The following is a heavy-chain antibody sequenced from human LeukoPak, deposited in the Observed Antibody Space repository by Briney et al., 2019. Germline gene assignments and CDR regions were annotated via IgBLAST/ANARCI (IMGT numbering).Heavy chain of an antibody. V-gene: IGHV1-46*01. J-gene: IGHJ4*02. CDR1: GYTFTSYY. Sequence: GASVKVSCKASGYTFTSYYMHWVRQAPGQALEWMGIINPGGRSTTYAQKFQGRVTLTRDTSTSTVYMELSSLRSEDTAVYYCARDGGGVSAPGGYWGQGTLVTVSS. D-gene: IGHD3-16*01. CDR3: ARDGGGVSAPGGY. CDR2: INPGGRST.